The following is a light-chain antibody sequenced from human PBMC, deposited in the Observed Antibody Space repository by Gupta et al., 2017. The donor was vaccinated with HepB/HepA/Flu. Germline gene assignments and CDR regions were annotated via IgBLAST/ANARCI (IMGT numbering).Light chain of an antibody. CDR2: DEF. CDR3: QKGSERFWR. J-gene: IGKJ1*01. V-gene: IGKV3-11*01. Sequence: VFTQSPGTLPLSPGARASLSCRASQSINNYLAWYQQKTGQAPRLLIYDEFKRATGGPDRGIGSGSGTDCTLTISSLEPEEVARDYCQKGSERFWRFGQGTRLDIK. CDR1: QSINNY.